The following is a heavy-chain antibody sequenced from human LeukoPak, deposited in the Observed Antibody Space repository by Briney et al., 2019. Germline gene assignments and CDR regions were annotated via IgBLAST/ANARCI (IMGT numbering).Heavy chain of an antibody. Sequence: PSETLSLACAVSGYSISSGYFWGWIRQPPGKGLEWIGNIYHTGSTYYNPSLKSRVTISVDASKNQFSLELSSVTAAGTAVYYCARHSYHDSSGYYYSLDYWGQGTLVTVSS. D-gene: IGHD3-22*01. CDR2: IYHTGST. V-gene: IGHV4-38-2*01. CDR1: GYSISSGYF. J-gene: IGHJ4*02. CDR3: ARHSYHDSSGYYYSLDY.